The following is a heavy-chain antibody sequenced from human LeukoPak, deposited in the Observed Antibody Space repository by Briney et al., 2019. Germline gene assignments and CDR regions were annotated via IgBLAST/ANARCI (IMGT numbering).Heavy chain of an antibody. J-gene: IGHJ6*03. CDR2: ISSSSSYI. V-gene: IGHV3-21*01. Sequence: GGSLRLSCAASGFTFSSYDINWVRQAPGKGLEWVSSISSSSSYIYYADSVKGRFTISRDNAKNSLYLQMNSLRAEDTAVYYCARGAGPIAVSYMDAWGKGTTVTVSS. CDR1: GFTFSSYD. CDR3: ARGAGPIAVSYMDA. D-gene: IGHD6-19*01.